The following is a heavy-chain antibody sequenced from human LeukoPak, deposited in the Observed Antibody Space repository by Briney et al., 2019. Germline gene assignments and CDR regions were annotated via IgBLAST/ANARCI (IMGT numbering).Heavy chain of an antibody. V-gene: IGHV3-66*01. D-gene: IGHD6-13*01. CDR1: GFAFDEHG. Sequence: GGSLRLSCTASGFAFDEHGMSWVRQVPGKGLEWVSIIYSGGSTYDADSVRGRFTISRDNSKNTLYLQMSTLRVEDTAVYYCARVIVGAGIDYFDHWGQGTLVTVSS. CDR2: IYSGGST. CDR3: ARVIVGAGIDYFDH. J-gene: IGHJ5*02.